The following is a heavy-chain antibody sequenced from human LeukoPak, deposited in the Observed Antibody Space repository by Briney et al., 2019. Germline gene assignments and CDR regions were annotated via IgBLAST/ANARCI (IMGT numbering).Heavy chain of an antibody. CDR1: GGTFSSYA. V-gene: IGHV1-69*01. Sequence: SVKVSCKASGGTFSSYAISGVRQAPGQGLEWMGGIIPIFGTANYAQKFQGRVTITADESTSTAYMELSSLRSEDTAVYYCARVAARSYYYYYDMDVWGKGTTVTVSS. J-gene: IGHJ6*03. CDR2: IIPIFGTA. CDR3: ARVAARSYYYYYDMDV. D-gene: IGHD6-6*01.